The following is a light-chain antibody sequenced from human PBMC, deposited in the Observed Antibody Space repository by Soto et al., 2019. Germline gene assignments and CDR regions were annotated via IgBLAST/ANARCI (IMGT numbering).Light chain of an antibody. Sequence: QSVLTQPASVSGSPGQSITISCTGTSSDIGGYNYVSWYQLPPATAPQLLIYKESHRPSGVSNRFSGSKSGSTASLTICGLQPEEEADYYCYSWANSRTAWVFGGGTKLTVL. CDR1: SSDIGGYNY. J-gene: IGLJ3*02. V-gene: IGLV2-14*01. CDR2: KES. CDR3: YSWANSRTAWV.